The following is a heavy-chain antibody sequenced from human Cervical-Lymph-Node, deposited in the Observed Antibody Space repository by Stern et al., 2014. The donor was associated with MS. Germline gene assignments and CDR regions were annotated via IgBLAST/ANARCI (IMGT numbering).Heavy chain of an antibody. CDR1: GLTFSTYG. Sequence: VQLVESGGGVVQPGGSLRLSCAASGLTFSTYGMHWVRQAPGKGLEWVAVISDDGSMKFYGDSVKGRFTISRDNSKNTLYLQMNSLRAEDTAVYYCAKGDNWRRLNHWGQGTLVTVSS. J-gene: IGHJ5*02. D-gene: IGHD1-20*01. CDR2: ISDDGSMK. V-gene: IGHV3-30*18. CDR3: AKGDNWRRLNH.